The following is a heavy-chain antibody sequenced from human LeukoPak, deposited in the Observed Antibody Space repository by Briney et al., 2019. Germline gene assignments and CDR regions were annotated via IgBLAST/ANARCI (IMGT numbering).Heavy chain of an antibody. J-gene: IGHJ4*02. CDR2: IKEDGSDK. CDR3: ARFPLADYGDYYNY. D-gene: IGHD4-17*01. V-gene: IGHV3-7*01. CDR1: GFNFKTYW. Sequence: GGSLRLSCAASGFNFKTYWMSWVRQAPGKGLEWVANIKEDGSDKYYVDSVKGRFTISRDNAKNSLYLQMNSLRAEDTAVYYCARFPLADYGDYYNYWGQGTLVTVSS.